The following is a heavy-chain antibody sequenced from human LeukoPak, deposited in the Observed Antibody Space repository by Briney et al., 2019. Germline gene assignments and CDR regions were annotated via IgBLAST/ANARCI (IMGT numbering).Heavy chain of an antibody. CDR1: GYSISSGYY. CDR2: IYHSGST. J-gene: IGHJ6*03. V-gene: IGHV4-38-2*02. CDR3: ARAGSSSRTYYYYMDV. Sequence: SETLSLTCTVSGYSISSGYYWGWIRQPPGKGLEWIGSIYHSGSTYYNPSLKSRVTMSVDTSKNQFSLKLSSVTAADTAVYHCARAGSSSRTYYYYMDVWGKGTTVTVSS. D-gene: IGHD2-2*01.